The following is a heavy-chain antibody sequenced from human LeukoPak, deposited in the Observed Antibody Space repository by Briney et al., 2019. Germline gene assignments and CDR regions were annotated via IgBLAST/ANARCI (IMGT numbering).Heavy chain of an antibody. D-gene: IGHD3-3*01. CDR1: GFTFSSYS. CDR3: ARSNNINITIACFDY. J-gene: IGHJ4*02. Sequence: PGGSLRLSCAASGFTFSSYSMNWVRQAPGKGLEWVSSISSSSSYIYYADSVKGRFTISRDNAKNSLYLQMNSLRAEDTAVYYCARSNNINITIACFDYWGQETLVTVSS. V-gene: IGHV3-21*01. CDR2: ISSSSSYI.